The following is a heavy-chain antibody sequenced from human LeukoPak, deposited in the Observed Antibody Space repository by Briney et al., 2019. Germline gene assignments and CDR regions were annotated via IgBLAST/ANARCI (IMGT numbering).Heavy chain of an antibody. CDR1: GGTLSSYP. Sequence: AAVKVSCQASGGTLSSYPISWVRQAPGQGLAWIGGIIPMFGTANYAQKFQGRVTITADKSTSTAYMELSSLRSEDTAVYYCARAGYDILTGALYGMDVWGKGTTVTVSS. V-gene: IGHV1-69*06. CDR3: ARAGYDILTGALYGMDV. D-gene: IGHD3-9*01. J-gene: IGHJ6*04. CDR2: IIPMFGTA.